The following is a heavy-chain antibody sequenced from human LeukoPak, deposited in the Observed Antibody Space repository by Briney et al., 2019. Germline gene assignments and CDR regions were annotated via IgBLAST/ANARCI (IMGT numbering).Heavy chain of an antibody. Sequence: GGSLRLSCAASGFTFSSYWMSWVRQAPGKRLEWVANIKQDGSEKYYVDSVKGRFTISRDNAKNSLYLQMNSLRAEDTAVYYCAKAAGLPYYYYYMDVWGKGTTVTVSS. V-gene: IGHV3-7*01. CDR2: IKQDGSEK. J-gene: IGHJ6*03. CDR1: GFTFSSYW. CDR3: AKAAGLPYYYYYMDV. D-gene: IGHD6-13*01.